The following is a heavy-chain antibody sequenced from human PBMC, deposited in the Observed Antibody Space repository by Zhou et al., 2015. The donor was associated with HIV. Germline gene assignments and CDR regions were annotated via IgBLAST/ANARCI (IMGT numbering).Heavy chain of an antibody. V-gene: IGHV1-69*01. J-gene: IGHJ3*02. Sequence: QVQLVQSGAEVKKPGSSVKVSCKASGGTFSSYAISWVRQAPGQGLEWMGGIIPIFGTANYAQKFQGRVTITADESTSTAYMELSSLRSEDTAVYYCARLASVGGYPRGVYAFDIWGQGTMVTVSS. CDR1: GGTFSSYA. CDR3: ARLASVGGYPRGVYAFDI. D-gene: IGHD3-22*01. CDR2: IIPIFGTA.